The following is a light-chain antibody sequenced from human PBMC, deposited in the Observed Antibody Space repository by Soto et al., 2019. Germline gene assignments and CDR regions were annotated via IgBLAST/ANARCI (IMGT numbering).Light chain of an antibody. CDR2: GAS. Sequence: EMVLTQSPGTLSLSPGERATLSCRASQSGSSSYLAWYQQKPGQAPRLLMYGASSRATGIPDRFSGSGSGTDFTLTISRLEPEDFAVYYCQQYGTSPLTFGGGTKVEIK. CDR3: QQYGTSPLT. V-gene: IGKV3-20*01. CDR1: QSGSSSY. J-gene: IGKJ4*01.